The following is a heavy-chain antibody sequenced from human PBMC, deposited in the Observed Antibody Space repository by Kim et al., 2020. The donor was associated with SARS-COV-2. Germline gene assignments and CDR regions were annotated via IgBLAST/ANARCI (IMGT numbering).Heavy chain of an antibody. J-gene: IGHJ5*02. V-gene: IGHV5-51*01. CDR3: ARHMDCSGGSCYLGP. CDR1: GYSFTSYW. Sequence: GESLKISCKGSGYSFTSYWIGWVRQMPGKGLEWMGIIYPGDSDTRYSPSFQGQVTISADKSISTAYLQWSSLKASDTAMYYCARHMDCSGGSCYLGPWGQGTLVTVSS. CDR2: IYPGDSDT. D-gene: IGHD2-15*01.